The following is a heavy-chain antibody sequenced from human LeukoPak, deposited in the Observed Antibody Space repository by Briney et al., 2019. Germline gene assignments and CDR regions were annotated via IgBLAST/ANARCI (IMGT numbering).Heavy chain of an antibody. D-gene: IGHD6-13*01. V-gene: IGHV3-30-3*01. CDR1: GFTFTNYA. CDR2: ISYDGSNK. J-gene: IGHJ4*02. Sequence: GRSLRLSCSASGFTFTNYAMHWVRQAPGKGLEGVAVISYDGSNKYYADSVKGRFTISRDNSKRTLYLQMDSLRVADTAVYPCAQQLGWGRWFDYWGQGTLVTVSS. CDR3: AQQLGWGRWFDY.